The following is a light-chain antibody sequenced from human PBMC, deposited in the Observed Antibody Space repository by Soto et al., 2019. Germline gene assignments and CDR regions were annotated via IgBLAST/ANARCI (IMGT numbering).Light chain of an antibody. CDR2: DAS. CDR3: QQYDSIPFT. Sequence: DIPMTQSPSTLSASVGDRVTITCRASQSIIGWLAWYQQKPGKAPNLLIYDASKLESGVPSRFSGSESGTEFTEFTLTINGLQPDDSATYFCQQYDSIPFTFGGGTKVEIK. J-gene: IGKJ4*01. V-gene: IGKV1-5*01. CDR1: QSIIGW.